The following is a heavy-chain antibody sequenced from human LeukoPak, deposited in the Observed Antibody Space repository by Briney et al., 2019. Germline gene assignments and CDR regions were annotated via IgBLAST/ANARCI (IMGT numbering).Heavy chain of an antibody. V-gene: IGHV3-23*01. CDR2: IIGGGGTT. Sequence: GGSLRFSCKASGFTFSRYAMSWVRQAPGKGLEWVSSIIGGGGTTYHADSVKGRFTVSRDNSKNTLYLQMHSLRADDTAVYYCAKVHGTLTVESPFDYWGQGTLVTVSS. CDR3: AKVHGTLTVESPFDY. D-gene: IGHD4-23*01. J-gene: IGHJ4*02. CDR1: GFTFSRYA.